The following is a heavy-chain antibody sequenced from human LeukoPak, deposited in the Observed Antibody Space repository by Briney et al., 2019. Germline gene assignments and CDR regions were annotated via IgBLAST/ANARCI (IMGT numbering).Heavy chain of an antibody. V-gene: IGHV4-4*02. D-gene: IGHD3-9*01. CDR3: ARCWLTTPLFNP. CDR1: GGSISSSNW. CDR2: IYHSGST. Sequence: SETLSLTCAVSGGSISSSNWWSWVRQPPGKGLEWIGEIYHSGSTNYNPSLKSRVTMSVDTSKNQFSLKLSSVTAADTAVYYCARCWLTTPLFNPWGQGTLVTVSS. J-gene: IGHJ5*02.